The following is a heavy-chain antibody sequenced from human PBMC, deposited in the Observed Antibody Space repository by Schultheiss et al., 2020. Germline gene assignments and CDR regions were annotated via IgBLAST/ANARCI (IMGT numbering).Heavy chain of an antibody. Sequence: GESLKISCAASGFTFSTYSMNWVRQAPGKGLEWVSTISSTSSYIYYADSVKGRFTISRDNAKNSLFLQLNSLRAEDTAVYYCAKEEEGPTGSYLMLDYWGQGTLVTVSS. D-gene: IGHD3-10*01. CDR3: AKEEEGPTGSYLMLDY. CDR2: ISSTSSYI. V-gene: IGHV3-21*01. J-gene: IGHJ4*02. CDR1: GFTFSTYS.